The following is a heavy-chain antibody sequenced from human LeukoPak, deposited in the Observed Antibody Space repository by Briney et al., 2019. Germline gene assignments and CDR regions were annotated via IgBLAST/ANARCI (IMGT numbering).Heavy chain of an antibody. CDR2: IYYSGST. J-gene: IGHJ4*02. CDR3: AREAAADPGLDY. CDR1: GGSISSSSYY. V-gene: IGHV4-39*07. D-gene: IGHD6-13*01. Sequence: SETLSLTCTVSGGSISSSSYYWGWIRQPPGTGLEWIGSIYYSGSTYYNPSLKSRVTISVDTSKNQFSLKVSSVTAADTAVYYCAREAAADPGLDYWGQGTLVTVSS.